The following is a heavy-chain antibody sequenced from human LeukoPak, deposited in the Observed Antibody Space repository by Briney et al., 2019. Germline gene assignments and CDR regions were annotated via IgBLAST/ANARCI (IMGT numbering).Heavy chain of an antibody. V-gene: IGHV1-46*01. J-gene: IGHJ5*02. CDR3: ARVEVETGIMFDP. CDR2: INTSGGSA. D-gene: IGHD1-1*01. CDR1: GYTFTSYY. Sequence: ASVKVSCKASGYTFTSYYMHWVRQAPGQGLEWMGIINTSGGSASYAQKFQGRVTMTRDMSTSTVYMELSSLRSEDTAVYYCARVEVETGIMFDPWGQGTLVTVSS.